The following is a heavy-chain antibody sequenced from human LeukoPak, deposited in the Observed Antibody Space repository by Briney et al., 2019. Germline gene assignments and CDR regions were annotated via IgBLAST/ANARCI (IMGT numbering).Heavy chain of an antibody. V-gene: IGHV3-7*01. D-gene: IGHD2-15*01. CDR2: IKEDGSDK. CDR3: ARDSRPRGGSCFDN. Sequence: GGSLRLSCAASGFSFNDYWMSWVRQAPGKGPEWVANIKEDGSDKYYIDSVKGRFTISRDDGTNSVFLEMNSLRPEDTGLYYCARDSRPRGGSCFDNWGQGTLVTVSS. CDR1: GFSFNDYW. J-gene: IGHJ4*02.